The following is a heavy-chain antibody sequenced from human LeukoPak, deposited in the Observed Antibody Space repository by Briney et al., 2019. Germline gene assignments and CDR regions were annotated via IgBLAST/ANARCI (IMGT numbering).Heavy chain of an antibody. J-gene: IGHJ4*02. V-gene: IGHV3-53*01. CDR1: GFTVSSNY. Sequence: GGSLRLSXAASGFTVSSNYMSWVRQAPGKGLEWVSVIYSGGSTYYADSVKGRFTISRDNYKNTLYLQMNSLRAEDTAVYYCARVLGVPDDYWGQGTLVTVSS. CDR3: ARVLGVPDDY. CDR2: IYSGGST. D-gene: IGHD3-16*01.